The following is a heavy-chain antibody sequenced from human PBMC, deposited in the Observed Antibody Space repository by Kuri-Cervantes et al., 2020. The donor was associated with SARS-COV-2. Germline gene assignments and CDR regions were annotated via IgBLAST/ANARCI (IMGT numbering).Heavy chain of an antibody. CDR2: ISGSGSST. D-gene: IGHD5-12*01. J-gene: IGHJ3*02. V-gene: IGHV3-23*01. CDR3: ARGRGIQWDAFDI. CDR1: GFTFSNYA. Sequence: GESLKISCAASGFTFSNYAMNWVRQAPGKGLEWVSTISGSGSSTYYADSVKGRFTISRDNSKNTLYLQMNSLRADDTAVYYCARGRGIQWDAFDIWGQGTMVTVSS.